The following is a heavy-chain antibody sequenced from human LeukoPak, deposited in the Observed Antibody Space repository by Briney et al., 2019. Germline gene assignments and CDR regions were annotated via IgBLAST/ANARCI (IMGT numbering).Heavy chain of an antibody. CDR1: GFTFSSYW. J-gene: IGHJ3*02. CDR2: IKRDGSEK. CDR3: ATSQTTSGRYGNAFDI. D-gene: IGHD6-19*01. Sequence: GGSLRLSXATSGFTFSSYWMSWVRQAPGKGLEWVANIKRDGSEKYYVDSVKGRFTISRDNAKNSLYLQMNSLRAEDTAVYYCATSQTTSGRYGNAFDIWGQGTVVTVST. V-gene: IGHV3-7*01.